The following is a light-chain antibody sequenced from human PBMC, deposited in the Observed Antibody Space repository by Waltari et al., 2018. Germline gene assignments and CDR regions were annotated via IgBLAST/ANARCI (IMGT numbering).Light chain of an antibody. CDR1: ENVINY. CDR3: QHGYGTPYS. V-gene: IGKV1-39*01. Sequence: DIQMTQSPSSLSASVGDRVTITCRASENVINYLNWYQQKPGKAPKLLIYKASTLQSGVPSRFSGSGSGTDYTFTINSLQSEDVATYYCQHGYGTPYSFGQGTKVEIK. J-gene: IGKJ2*03. CDR2: KAS.